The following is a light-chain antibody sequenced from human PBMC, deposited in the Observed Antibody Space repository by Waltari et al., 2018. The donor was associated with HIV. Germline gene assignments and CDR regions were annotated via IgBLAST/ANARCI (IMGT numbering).Light chain of an antibody. Sequence: QSVLTQPPSASGPPGQRVTISCSGSSSTIGSTYVYWYQQRPGTAPKLLIYSNNQRPSGVPDRCSGSKSGTSASLAISGLRSEDEADYYCATWDDSLSGLWVFGGGTKLTVL. CDR1: SSTIGSTY. V-gene: IGLV1-47*02. J-gene: IGLJ3*02. CDR2: SNN. CDR3: ATWDDSLSGLWV.